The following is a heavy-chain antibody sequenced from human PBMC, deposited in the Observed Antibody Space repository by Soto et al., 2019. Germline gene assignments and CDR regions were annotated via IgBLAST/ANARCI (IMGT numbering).Heavy chain of an antibody. CDR1: GDSVSSGTYF. CDR3: ARGSGWYYY. Sequence: SETLSLTCTVSGDSVSSGTYFWSWIRQPPGKGLEWIGYVYYSGSTNYNPTLKSRLTMSVDTSKNQFSLKLSSVTAADTAVYYCARGSGWYYYWGQGTLVTVS. J-gene: IGHJ4*02. D-gene: IGHD6-19*01. V-gene: IGHV4-61*01. CDR2: VYYSGST.